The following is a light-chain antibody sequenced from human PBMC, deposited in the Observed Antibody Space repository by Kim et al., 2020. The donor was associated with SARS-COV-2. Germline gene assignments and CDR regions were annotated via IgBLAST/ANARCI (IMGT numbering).Light chain of an antibody. CDR1: SSDVGGYGP. CDR3: MSYITSPL. Sequence: SPGQAITMSFTRISSDVGGYGPLSWYQNHPGKAPKLMIYDVSKRPSEISNRFTGSKSGSTASLTISGLQAEDEADYYCMSYITSPLFGTGTKVTVL. CDR2: DVS. V-gene: IGLV2-14*03. J-gene: IGLJ1*01.